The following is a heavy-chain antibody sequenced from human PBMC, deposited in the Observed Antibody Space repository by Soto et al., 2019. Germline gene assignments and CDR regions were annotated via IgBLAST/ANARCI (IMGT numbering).Heavy chain of an antibody. V-gene: IGHV3-11*05. D-gene: IGHD6-6*01. Sequence: QVQLVESGGGLVRPGGSLRLSCAASGFTFRDYDMSWIRQAPGKGLEWVSCISSSGTVTNYADSVKGRFTISRDNAKNSLYGEKNSLRVEDTAVYYCAEKGPRAARPNHWGQGTLVAVSS. CDR2: ISSSGTVT. J-gene: IGHJ5*02. CDR3: AEKGPRAARPNH. CDR1: GFTFRDYD.